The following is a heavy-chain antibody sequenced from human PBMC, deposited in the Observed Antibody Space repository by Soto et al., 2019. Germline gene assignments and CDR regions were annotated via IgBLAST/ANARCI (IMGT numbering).Heavy chain of an antibody. D-gene: IGHD2-15*01. CDR1: GFTFSSYG. V-gene: IGHV3-30*03. CDR3: GPWVVVAAT. J-gene: IGHJ4*02. CDR2: ISYDGSNK. Sequence: QVQLVESGGGVVQPGRSLRLSCAASGFTFSSYGMHWVRQAPGKGLEWVAVISYDGSNKYYADSVKGRFTISRDNSKNTLYLQMNSLGAEDTAVYYCGPWVVVAATWGQGTLVTVSS.